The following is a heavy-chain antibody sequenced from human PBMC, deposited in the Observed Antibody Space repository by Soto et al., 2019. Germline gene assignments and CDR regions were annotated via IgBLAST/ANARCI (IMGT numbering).Heavy chain of an antibody. CDR2: IYQSGVT. Sequence: SETLSLTCNMSGDSYSISTYSLSWIRQPPGKALQWIGFIYQSGVTSYNPSLASRVSISLDRSNNQCSLKLKSVTAADTAVYFCAGMPYTSGLRFDPWGPGTLVT. D-gene: IGHD6-19*01. CDR3: AGMPYTSGLRFDP. J-gene: IGHJ5*02. V-gene: IGHV4-30-2*01. CDR1: GDSYSISTYS.